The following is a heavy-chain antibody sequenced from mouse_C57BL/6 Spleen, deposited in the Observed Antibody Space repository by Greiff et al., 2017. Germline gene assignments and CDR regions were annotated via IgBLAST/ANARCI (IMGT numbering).Heavy chain of an antibody. CDR1: GFTFSDYG. J-gene: IGHJ4*01. CDR3: ASDDCYYYARDY. D-gene: IGHD2-3*01. Sequence: VHLVESGGGLVKPGGSLTLSCAASGFTFSDYGMHWVRQATEKGLEWVAYISSGSSTITYAETVKGRFTISRDNAKNTLFLQMTRLRSEDTAMYYCASDDCYYYARDYGGQGTSVTVSS. CDR2: ISSGSSTI. V-gene: IGHV5-17*01.